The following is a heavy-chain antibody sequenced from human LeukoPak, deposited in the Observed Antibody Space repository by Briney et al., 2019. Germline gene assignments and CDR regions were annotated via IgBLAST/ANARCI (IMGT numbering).Heavy chain of an antibody. CDR1: GYTFTSYD. CDR3: ARGPGIAAAFGWFDP. D-gene: IGHD6-13*01. V-gene: IGHV1-8*01. Sequence: SVKVSCKASGYTFTSYDINWVRQATGQGLEWMGWMNPNSGNTGYAQKFQGSVTMTRNTSISTAYMELSSLRSEDTAVYYCARGPGIAAAFGWFDPWGQGTLVTVSS. J-gene: IGHJ5*02. CDR2: MNPNSGNT.